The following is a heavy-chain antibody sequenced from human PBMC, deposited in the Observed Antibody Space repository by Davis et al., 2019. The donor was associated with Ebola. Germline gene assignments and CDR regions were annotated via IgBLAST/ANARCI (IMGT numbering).Heavy chain of an antibody. CDR2: IKQDGSEK. Sequence: GGSLRLSCAASGFSFSSYWMSWVRQAPGKGLEWVANIKQDGSEKYYVDSVEGRFTVSRDNAKNSLYLQMNSPRADDTAVYYCARVPYSSSSFDYWGQGTLVTVSS. D-gene: IGHD6-6*01. CDR1: GFSFSSYW. V-gene: IGHV3-7*01. CDR3: ARVPYSSSSFDY. J-gene: IGHJ4*02.